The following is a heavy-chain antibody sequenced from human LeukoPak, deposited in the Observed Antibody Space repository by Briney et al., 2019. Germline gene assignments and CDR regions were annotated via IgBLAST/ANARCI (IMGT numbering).Heavy chain of an antibody. D-gene: IGHD3-10*01. J-gene: IGHJ6*02. Sequence: SVKVSCKASGGTFSSYAISWVRQAPGQGLEWMGGIIPIFGTANYAQKFQGRVTITADESTSTAYMELSSLRSEDTAVYYCARGLVRGVIGGYGMDVWGQGTTDTVSS. CDR2: IIPIFGTA. CDR1: GGTFSSYA. V-gene: IGHV1-69*13. CDR3: ARGLVRGVIGGYGMDV.